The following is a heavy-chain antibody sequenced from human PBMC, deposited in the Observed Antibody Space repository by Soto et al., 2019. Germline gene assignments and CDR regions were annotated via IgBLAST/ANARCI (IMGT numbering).Heavy chain of an antibody. CDR2: IYHTGAT. Sequence: PSETLSLTCAVSGGSINKSNWWSWVRQSPGKGLEWIGEIYHTGATNYNPSLKSRVTISVDKSKNQFSLKMTSVTAADTAVYYCASNHVTSIWAHYYGMEVWGQGTRVLVSS. CDR3: ASNHVTSIWAHYYGMEV. J-gene: IGHJ6*02. CDR1: GGSINKSNW. V-gene: IGHV4-4*02. D-gene: IGHD6-13*01.